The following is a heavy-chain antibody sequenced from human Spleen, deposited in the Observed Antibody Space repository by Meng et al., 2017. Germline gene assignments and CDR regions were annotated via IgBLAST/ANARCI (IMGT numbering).Heavy chain of an antibody. J-gene: IGHJ6*02. CDR1: GFNFGDYI. Sequence: GESLKISCGASGFNFGDYIMHWVRQSPGKGLEWISRIVSDGGITTYADSVKGRFTISRDNSKNTLYLQMNSLRAEDTAVYYCARDIFQAATTTTYYYYYGMDVWGQGTTVTVSS. CDR3: ARDIFQAATTTTYYYYYGMDV. CDR2: IVSDGGIT. V-gene: IGHV3-74*01. D-gene: IGHD4-17*01.